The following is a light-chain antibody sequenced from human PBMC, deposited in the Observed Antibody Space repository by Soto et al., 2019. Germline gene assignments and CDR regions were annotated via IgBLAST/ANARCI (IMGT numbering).Light chain of an antibody. J-gene: IGLJ1*01. V-gene: IGLV2-14*01. CDR2: DVS. CDR1: SSDVGGSNY. CDR3: SSYTSSSLYV. Sequence: QSVLTQPASVSGSPGQSITISCTGTSSDVGGSNYVSWYQQLPGKAPKLMIYDVSDRPSGVSNRFSGSKSGNTASLTISGLPAEDEDDYCCSSYTSSSLYVFGTGTKLTVL.